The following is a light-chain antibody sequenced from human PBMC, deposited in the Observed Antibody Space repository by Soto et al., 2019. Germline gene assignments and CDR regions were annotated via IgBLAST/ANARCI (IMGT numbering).Light chain of an antibody. Sequence: IVLKQSPVTLSFSPVERATLSCRSSQSVSSTSLAWYQQKPGQAPRLLIYGASSRATGIPDRFSGSGSGTDFTLTISRLEPEDFAVYYCHQYGNYGITFGQGTRLEIK. J-gene: IGKJ5*01. V-gene: IGKV3-20*01. CDR2: GAS. CDR3: HQYGNYGIT. CDR1: QSVSSTS.